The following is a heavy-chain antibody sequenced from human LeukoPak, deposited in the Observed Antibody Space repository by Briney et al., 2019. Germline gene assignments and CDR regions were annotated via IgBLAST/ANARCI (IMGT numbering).Heavy chain of an antibody. D-gene: IGHD6-19*01. CDR2: RNPNSGNT. V-gene: IGHV1-8*02. Sequence: ASVKLSCKASGYTFTGYYMHWVRQATGQGLEWMGWRNPNSGNTGYAQKFQGRVTMTRNTSISTGYIELSSMRSEDTAAYYCSRGMSSGWGNYYYYYMDVWGKGTTVTISS. J-gene: IGHJ6*03. CDR1: GYTFTGYY. CDR3: SRGMSSGWGNYYYYYMDV.